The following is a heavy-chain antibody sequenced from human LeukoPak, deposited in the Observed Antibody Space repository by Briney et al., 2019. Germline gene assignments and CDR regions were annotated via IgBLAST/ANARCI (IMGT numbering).Heavy chain of an antibody. CDR3: ARDLVSGAYTFDI. V-gene: IGHV3-48*03. Sequence: SGGSLRLSCAASGVTFSSYDMNWVRQAPGKGLEWFSYISGSGTTTYYADSVKGRFTISRDYSKNSLYLQMNSLRAEDTAVYYCARDLVSGAYTFDIWGQGTMVTVSS. D-gene: IGHD3-16*01. CDR2: ISGSGTTT. J-gene: IGHJ3*02. CDR1: GVTFSSYD.